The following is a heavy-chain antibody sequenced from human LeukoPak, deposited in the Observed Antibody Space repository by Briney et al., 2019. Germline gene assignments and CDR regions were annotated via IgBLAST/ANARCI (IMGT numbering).Heavy chain of an antibody. J-gene: IGHJ5*02. D-gene: IGHD1-26*01. CDR1: GGSITTHY. V-gene: IGHV4-4*07. Sequence: SETLSLTCTVSGGSITTHYWSWIRHPAGKGLEWIGRIHTSGSTNYNPSLEGRATMSLDASKNQFSLNLSSVTAAHTALYYCARNLGYNWFGPWGQGTLVTVSS. CDR2: IHTSGST. CDR3: ARNLGYNWFGP.